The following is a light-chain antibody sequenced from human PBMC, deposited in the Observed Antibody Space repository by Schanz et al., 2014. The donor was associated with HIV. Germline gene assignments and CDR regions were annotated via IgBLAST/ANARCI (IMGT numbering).Light chain of an antibody. CDR1: SSDVGGYNY. CDR2: DVS. Sequence: QSALTQPASVSGSPGQSITISCTGTSSDVGGYNYVSWYQHHPGKAPKLMIYDVSNRPSGISNRFSGSKSGYTASLTISGLQADDEADYYCSSYTTSSTLVFGGGTKLTVL. J-gene: IGLJ2*01. V-gene: IGLV2-14*03. CDR3: SSYTTSSTLV.